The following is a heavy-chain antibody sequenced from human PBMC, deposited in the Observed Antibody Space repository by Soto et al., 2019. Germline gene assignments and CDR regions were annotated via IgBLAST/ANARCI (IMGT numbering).Heavy chain of an antibody. V-gene: IGHV3-23*01. CDR1: GFTFSSYA. Sequence: GGSLRLSCAASGFTFSSYAMSLVRQAPGKGLEWVSAISGSGGSTYYADSVKGRFTISRDNSKNTLYLQMNSLRAEDTAVYYCAKGSPRVTRWYFDLWGRGTLVTGLL. CDR2: ISGSGGST. D-gene: IGHD3-3*01. CDR3: AKGSPRVTRWYFDL. J-gene: IGHJ2*01.